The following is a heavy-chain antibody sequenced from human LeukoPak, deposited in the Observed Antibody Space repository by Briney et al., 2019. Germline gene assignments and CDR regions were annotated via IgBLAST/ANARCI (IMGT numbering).Heavy chain of an antibody. CDR1: GFTFSNAW. V-gene: IGHV3-23*01. D-gene: IGHD3-22*01. CDR3: TTEYNFNYYDSSGYYY. Sequence: GGSLRLSCAVSGFTFSNAWMSWVRQAPGKGPEWVSAISGSGGSTYYADSVKGRFTISRDNSKNTLYLQMNSLKTEDTAVYYCTTEYNFNYYDSSGYYYWGQGTLVTVSS. CDR2: ISGSGGST. J-gene: IGHJ4*02.